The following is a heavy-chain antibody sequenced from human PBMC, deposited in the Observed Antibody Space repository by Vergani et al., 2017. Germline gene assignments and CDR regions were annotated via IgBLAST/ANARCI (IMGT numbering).Heavy chain of an antibody. CDR3: VRVSTITMIVVVIHHYFDY. V-gene: IGHV3-7*01. J-gene: IGHJ4*02. CDR2: IKQDGSEK. CDR1: GFTFSSYW. D-gene: IGHD3-22*01. Sequence: EVQLVESGGGLVQPGGSLRLSCAASGFTFSSYWMSWVRQAPGKGLEWVANIKQDGSEKYYVDSVKGRFTISRDNAKNSLYLQMNSLRAEDTAVYYCVRVSTITMIVVVIHHYFDYWGQGTLVTVSS.